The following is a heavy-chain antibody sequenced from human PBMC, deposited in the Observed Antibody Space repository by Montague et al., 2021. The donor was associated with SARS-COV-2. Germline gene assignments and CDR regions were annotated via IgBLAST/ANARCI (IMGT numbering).Heavy chain of an antibody. Sequence: SLRLSCAASGFTSHDYALHWVRQVPGKGLEWVSGISWNSGSIGYGDSVKGRFTFSRDNAKNSLYLQMNSLRAEDTALYYCAKDRGYYGSGSYFEYWGQGTLVTVSS. CDR1: GFTSHDYA. CDR2: ISWNSGSI. D-gene: IGHD3-10*01. V-gene: IGHV3-9*02. CDR3: AKDRGYYGSGSYFEY. J-gene: IGHJ4*02.